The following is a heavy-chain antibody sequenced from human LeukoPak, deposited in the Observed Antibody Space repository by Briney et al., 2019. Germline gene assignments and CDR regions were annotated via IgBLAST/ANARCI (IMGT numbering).Heavy chain of an antibody. CDR3: ARDYQCYASGSGKKAFDY. V-gene: IGHV1-18*01. CDR2: INTYSGDT. CDR1: GYTFTTYG. Sequence: EASVKVSCKPSGYTFTTYGISWVRQAPGQGLEWMGWINTYSGDTNYAQKLQGRVTMTTDTSTSTAYMELGSLRSDDTAMYYCARDYQCYASGSGKKAFDYWGQGTLVTVSS. J-gene: IGHJ4*02. D-gene: IGHD3-10*01.